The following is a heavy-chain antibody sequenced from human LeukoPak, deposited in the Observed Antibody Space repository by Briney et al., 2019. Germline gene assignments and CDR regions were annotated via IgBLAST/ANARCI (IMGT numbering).Heavy chain of an antibody. J-gene: IGHJ4*02. CDR2: ISYDGSNK. V-gene: IGHV3-30-3*01. CDR3: ARDEVASGWKILDY. CDR1: GFTFSSYA. Sequence: GGSLRLSCAASGFTFSSYAVHWVRQAPGKGLEWVAVISYDGSNKYYADSVKGRFTISRDNSKNTLYLQMNSLRAEDTAVYYCARDEVASGWKILDYWGQGTLVTVSS. D-gene: IGHD6-19*01.